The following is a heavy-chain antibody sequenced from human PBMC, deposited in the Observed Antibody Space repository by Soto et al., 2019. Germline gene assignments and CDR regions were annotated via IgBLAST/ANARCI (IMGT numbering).Heavy chain of an antibody. CDR1: GFTFSSYS. Sequence: PVGSLRLSCAASGFTFSSYSMNWVRQAPGKGVEWVACSRSSSSYIYYADSVKGRFTISRDNAKNPLYLQMNSLRAEDTAVYYCASDGSPSLGARQYYYYGMDVWGQGTTVTVSS. CDR3: ASDGSPSLGARQYYYYGMDV. J-gene: IGHJ6*02. CDR2: SRSSSSYI. D-gene: IGHD3-10*01. V-gene: IGHV3-21*01.